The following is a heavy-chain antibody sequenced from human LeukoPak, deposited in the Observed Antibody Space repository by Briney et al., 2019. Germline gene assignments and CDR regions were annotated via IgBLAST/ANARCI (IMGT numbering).Heavy chain of an antibody. CDR2: ISGSGTTT. J-gene: IGHJ6*03. D-gene: IGHD2-2*01. CDR1: GFTFSSCG. V-gene: IGHV3-23*01. Sequence: GGSLRLSCATSGFTFSSCGMTWVRQAPGKGLEWVSTISGSGTTTSSAASVKGRFTISRDNYRGTVSLQMNSLRAEDTALYFCARRSSASSYTNYMDVWGKGTTVTVSS. CDR3: ARRSSASSYTNYMDV.